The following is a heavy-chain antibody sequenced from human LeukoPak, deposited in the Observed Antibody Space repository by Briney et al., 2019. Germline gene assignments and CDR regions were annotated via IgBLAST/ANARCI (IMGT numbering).Heavy chain of an antibody. CDR3: ATAGIVARRYFDY. J-gene: IGHJ4*02. V-gene: IGHV4-59*08. Sequence: SETLSLTCTVSGGSISSYYWSGIRQPPGKGLEWIGYIHYSGTTNYSPSLKSRVTISVDTSKNQFSLKLSSVTAADTAVYYCATAGIVARRYFDYWGQGTLVTVSS. CDR2: IHYSGTT. D-gene: IGHD1-26*01. CDR1: GGSISSYY.